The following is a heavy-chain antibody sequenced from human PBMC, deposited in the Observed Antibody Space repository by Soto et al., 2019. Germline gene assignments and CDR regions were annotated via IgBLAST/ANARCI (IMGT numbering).Heavy chain of an antibody. Sequence: QLQLQESGPGLVKPSETLSLTCTVSGGSISSSSYYWGWLRQPPGKGLEWIGSIYYSGSTYYNPSLKSRVTISVDTSKNQFSLKLSSATAADTAVYYCARHVFNLGIPPYFDYWGQGTLVTVSS. V-gene: IGHV4-39*01. CDR1: GGSISSSSYY. D-gene: IGHD7-27*01. CDR2: IYYSGST. J-gene: IGHJ4*02. CDR3: ARHVFNLGIPPYFDY.